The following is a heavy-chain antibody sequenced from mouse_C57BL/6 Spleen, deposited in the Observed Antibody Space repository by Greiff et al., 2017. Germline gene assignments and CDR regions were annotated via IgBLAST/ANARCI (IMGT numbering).Heavy chain of an antibody. CDR3: ARSVDMATTGAWFAY. D-gene: IGHD2-2*01. Sequence: VQLQQPGAELVKPGASVKLSCKASGYTFTSYWMHWVKQRPGRGLEWIGRIDPNSGGTKYNEKFKSKATLTVDKPSSTAYMQLSSLTSEDSAVYYCARSVDMATTGAWFAYWGQGTLVTVSA. CDR2: IDPNSGGT. CDR1: GYTFTSYW. V-gene: IGHV1-72*01. J-gene: IGHJ3*01.